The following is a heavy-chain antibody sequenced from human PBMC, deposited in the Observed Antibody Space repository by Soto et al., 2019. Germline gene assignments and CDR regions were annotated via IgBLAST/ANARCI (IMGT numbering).Heavy chain of an antibody. CDR2: IIPIFGTP. CDR1: GGTFNKYA. J-gene: IGHJ2*01. CDR3: ARGPVVTVRPEKGGYWYSCL. V-gene: IGHV1-69*12. Sequence: QVQLVQSGAEMKKPGSSVKISCKTTGGTFNKYAISWMRQAPGQGLEWMGGIIPIFGTPDYAQKFQGRVTIXAXDTXSSAYLELSSLRSEDTAVYYCARGPVVTVRPEKGGYWYSCLWGRGTLVTVSS. D-gene: IGHD2-15*01.